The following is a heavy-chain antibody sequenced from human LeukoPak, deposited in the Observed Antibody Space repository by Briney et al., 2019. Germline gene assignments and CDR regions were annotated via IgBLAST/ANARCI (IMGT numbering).Heavy chain of an antibody. CDR3: AKGHRYCTSGNCNSAVDY. CDR2: IISDGSST. D-gene: IGHD2-15*01. CDR1: GFTFSSYW. V-gene: IGHV3-74*01. J-gene: IGHJ4*02. Sequence: PGGSLRLSCAASGFTFSSYWMHWVRQAPGKGLVWVSRIISDGSSTSYADSVKGRFTISRDNSKNTLYLQMNSLGAEDTAVYYCAKGHRYCTSGNCNSAVDYWGQGTLVTVSS.